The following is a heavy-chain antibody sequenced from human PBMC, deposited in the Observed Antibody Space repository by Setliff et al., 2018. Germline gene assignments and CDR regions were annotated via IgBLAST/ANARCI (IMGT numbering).Heavy chain of an antibody. CDR1: GYSFTSYG. CDR3: SRLVRYCTTTSCQGASGAEF. J-gene: IGHJ4*02. D-gene: IGHD2-2*01. CDR2: ISAYSGNT. Sequence: ASVKVSCKTSGYSFTSYGISWVRQAPGQGLEWMGWISAYSGNTKYAQKLQGRVTMTTDTSTTTAYLELRSLTSDDTAVYYCSRLVRYCTTTSCQGASGAEFWGQGTLVTVSS. V-gene: IGHV1-18*01.